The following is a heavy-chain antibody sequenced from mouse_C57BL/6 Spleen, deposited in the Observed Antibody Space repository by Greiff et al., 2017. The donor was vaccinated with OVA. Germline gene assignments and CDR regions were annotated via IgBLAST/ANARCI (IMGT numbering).Heavy chain of an antibody. D-gene: IGHD1-1*01. Sequence: QVQLQQSGAELVRPGTSVKMSCKASGYTFTNYWIGWAKQRPGRGLEWIGDIYPGGGYTNYNEKFKGKATLTADKSSSTAYMQFSSLTSEDSAIYDCARRGTTVVATYYFDYWGQGTTLTVSA. CDR2: IYPGGGYT. CDR1: GYTFTNYW. CDR3: ARRGTTVVATYYFDY. J-gene: IGHJ2*01. V-gene: IGHV1-63*01.